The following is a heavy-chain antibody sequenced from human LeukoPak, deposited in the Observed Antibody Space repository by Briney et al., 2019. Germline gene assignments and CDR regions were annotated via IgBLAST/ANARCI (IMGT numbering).Heavy chain of an antibody. CDR1: GFTFSSYG. V-gene: IGHV3-33*06. CDR2: IWYDGSNK. J-gene: IGHJ6*03. CDR3: AKLGYCSGGSCYPFYYYYYYMDV. Sequence: GRSLRLSCAASGFTFSSYGMHWVRQAPGKGLEWVAVIWYDGSNKYYADSVKGRFTISRDNSKNTLYPQMNSLRAEDTAVYYCAKLGYCSGGSCYPFYYYYYYMDVWGKGTTVTVSS. D-gene: IGHD2-15*01.